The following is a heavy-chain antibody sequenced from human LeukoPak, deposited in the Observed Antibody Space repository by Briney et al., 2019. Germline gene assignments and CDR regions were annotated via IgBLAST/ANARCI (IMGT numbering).Heavy chain of an antibody. CDR1: GFTFSSYW. V-gene: IGHV3-7*01. D-gene: IGHD4-17*01. J-gene: IGHJ4*02. CDR2: IKQDGSEK. Sequence: PGGSLRLSCAASGFTFSSYWMSWVRQDPGKGLEWVANIKQDGSEKYYVDSVKGRFTISRDNAKNSLYLQMNTLRAEDTAVYYCARRLRRNYFDYWGQGTLVTVSS. CDR3: ARRLRRNYFDY.